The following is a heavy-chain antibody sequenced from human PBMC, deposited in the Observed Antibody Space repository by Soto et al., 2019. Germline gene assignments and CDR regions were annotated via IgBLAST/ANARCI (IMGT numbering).Heavy chain of an antibody. CDR2: IYGDGGRT. V-gene: IGHV3-74*01. CDR3: ARGAGGRYYNDY. J-gene: IGHJ4*02. D-gene: IGHD1-26*01. Sequence: EVQLVESGGGLVQPGGSLRLSCAASGFTFGSFWMHWVRQGPGKGLVWLSRIYGDGGRTTYADSVEGRFTISRDNAKNTVYLQMNSLRAEDTAVYYCARGAGGRYYNDYWGQGTLVTVSS. CDR1: GFTFGSFW.